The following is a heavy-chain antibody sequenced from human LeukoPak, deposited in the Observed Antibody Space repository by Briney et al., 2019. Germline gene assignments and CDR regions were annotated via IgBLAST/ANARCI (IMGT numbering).Heavy chain of an antibody. D-gene: IGHD3-3*01. V-gene: IGHV1-2*06. CDR1: GYAFTGYN. J-gene: IGHJ4*02. CDR3: ARGQRITIFGVVYFDY. Sequence: GASVKVSCKTFGYAFTGYNIHWVRQAPGQGLKWRGRFNPNNGGTNHAQKFQGRVTMTRDTSISTAYMELSRLRSDDTAMYYCARGQRITIFGVVYFDYWGQGTLVTVSS. CDR2: FNPNNGGT.